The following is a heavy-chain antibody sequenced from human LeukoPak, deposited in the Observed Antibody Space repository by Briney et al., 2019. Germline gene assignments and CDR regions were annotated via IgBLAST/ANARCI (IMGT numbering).Heavy chain of an antibody. Sequence: ASVKVSFKASGYTFTSYGISWVRQAPGQGLEWMGWISAYNGNTNYAQKLQGRVTMTTDTSTRTAYMELRSLRAEDTAVYYCAKARTFRWLGFDYWGQGTLVTVSS. CDR1: GYTFTSYG. V-gene: IGHV1-18*01. CDR3: AKARTFRWLGFDY. J-gene: IGHJ4*02. CDR2: ISAYNGNT. D-gene: IGHD5-12*01.